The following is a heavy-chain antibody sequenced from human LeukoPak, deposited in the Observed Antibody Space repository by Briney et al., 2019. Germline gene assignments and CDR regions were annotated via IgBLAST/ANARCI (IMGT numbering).Heavy chain of an antibody. Sequence: PETLSLTCAVYGGSFSGYHWSWIRQPPGKGLEWIGEINHSGSTNYNPSLKSRVTISVDTSKNQFSLKLSSVTAADTAVYYCARAAHRRPAEYFQHWGQGTLVTVSS. CDR2: INHSGST. J-gene: IGHJ1*01. CDR1: GGSFSGYH. CDR3: ARAAHRRPAEYFQH. V-gene: IGHV4-34*01.